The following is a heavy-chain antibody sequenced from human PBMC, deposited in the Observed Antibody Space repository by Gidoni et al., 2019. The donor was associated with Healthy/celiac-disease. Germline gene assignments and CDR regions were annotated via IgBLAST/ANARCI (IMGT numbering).Heavy chain of an antibody. D-gene: IGHD6-13*01. Sequence: QVQLVESGGGVVQPGRSLRLSCAASGFTFSSYGLHWVRQAPGKGLEWVAVIWYDGSNKYYADSVKGRFTISRDNSKNTLYLQMNSLRAEDTAVYYCARGRGYSSSWYVGRPEEKLFDPWGQGTLVTVSS. V-gene: IGHV3-33*01. CDR1: GFTFSSYG. CDR3: ARGRGYSSSWYVGRPEEKLFDP. CDR2: IWYDGSNK. J-gene: IGHJ5*02.